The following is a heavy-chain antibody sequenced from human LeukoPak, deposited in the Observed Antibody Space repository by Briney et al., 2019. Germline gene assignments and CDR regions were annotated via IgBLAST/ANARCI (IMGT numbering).Heavy chain of an antibody. CDR1: GFTFSSYG. CDR3: ARAVGAGTTYVYYYMDV. D-gene: IGHD1-1*01. CDR2: IRYDGSNK. V-gene: IGHV3-30*02. J-gene: IGHJ6*03. Sequence: PGGSLRLSCAASGFTFSSYGMHWVRQAPGKGLEWVAFIRYDGSNKYYADSVKGRFTISRDSSKNTLYLQMNSLRAEDTAVYYCARAVGAGTTYVYYYMDVWGKGTTVTVSS.